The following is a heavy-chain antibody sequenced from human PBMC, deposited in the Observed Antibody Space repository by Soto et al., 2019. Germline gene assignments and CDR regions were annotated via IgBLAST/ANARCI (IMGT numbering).Heavy chain of an antibody. CDR1: GGSISSGDYY. CDR2: IYYSGST. V-gene: IGHV4-30-4*01. CDR3: ARGLGYCTNGVCYPLSTIDP. Sequence: PSETLSLTCTVSGGSISSGDYYWSWIRQPPGKGLEWIGYIYYSGSTYYNPSLKSRVTISVDTSKNQFSLKLSSVTAADTAVYYCARGLGYCTNGVCYPLSTIDPWGQGTLVTVSS. D-gene: IGHD2-8*01. J-gene: IGHJ5*02.